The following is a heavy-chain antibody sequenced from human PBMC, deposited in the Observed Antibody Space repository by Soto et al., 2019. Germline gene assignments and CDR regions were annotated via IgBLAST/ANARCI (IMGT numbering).Heavy chain of an antibody. CDR1: DFSVTNAW. CDR3: TTYLYCSSTSCYPENWFDP. D-gene: IGHD2-2*01. V-gene: IGHV3-15*01. CDR2: IKSKSDGGTT. J-gene: IGHJ5*02. Sequence: EVQLVESGGGLVKPGGSLRLSCAASDFSVTNAWMSWVRQAPGKGLEWVGRIKSKSDGGTTDYAAPVKGRFTISRDDSKNTLYLQMNSLKTEDTAVNYCTTYLYCSSTSCYPENWFDPWGQGTLVTVSS.